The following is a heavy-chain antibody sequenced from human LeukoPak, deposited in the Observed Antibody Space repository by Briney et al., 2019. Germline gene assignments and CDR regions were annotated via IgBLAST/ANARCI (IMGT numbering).Heavy chain of an antibody. CDR2: ITSSGGSTI. CDR1: RFTFSSYE. CDR3: ARGGYCSGTTCYSLNAFDI. D-gene: IGHD2-2*03. V-gene: IGHV3-48*03. J-gene: IGHJ3*02. Sequence: PGGSLRLSCAASRFTFSSYEMNWVRQAPGKGLEWVSYITSSGGSTIYYADSVKGRFTISRDNAKNSLYLQMNGLRAEDTAVYYCARGGYCSGTTCYSLNAFDIWGQGTMVTVSS.